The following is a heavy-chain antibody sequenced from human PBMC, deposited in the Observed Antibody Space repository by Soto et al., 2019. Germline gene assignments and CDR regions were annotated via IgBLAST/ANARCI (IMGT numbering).Heavy chain of an antibody. CDR1: VFTFSSYA. D-gene: IGHD3-22*01. CDR3: ARVGPMTQRGAPDY. CDR2: ISYDGSNK. J-gene: IGHJ4*02. Sequence: GSLRLSCAASVFTFSSYAMHWVRQAPGKGLEWVAVISYDGSNKYYADSVKGRFTISRDNSKNTLYLQMNSLRAEDTAVYYCARVGPMTQRGAPDYWGQGTLVTVSS. V-gene: IGHV3-30-3*01.